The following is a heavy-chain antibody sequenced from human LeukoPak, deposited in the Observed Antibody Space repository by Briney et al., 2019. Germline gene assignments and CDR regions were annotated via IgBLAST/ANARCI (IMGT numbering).Heavy chain of an antibody. CDR3: ARGGYFTDDY. CDR2: IYYSGST. V-gene: IGHV4-59*08. CDR1: GGSISSYY. D-gene: IGHD5-12*01. Sequence: SETLSLTCTVSGGSISSYYWSWIRQPPGKGLEWIGYIYYSGSTYYNPSLKSRGTISVDTSKNQLSLKLSSVTAADTAVYYCARGGYFTDDYWGQGTLVTVSS. J-gene: IGHJ4*02.